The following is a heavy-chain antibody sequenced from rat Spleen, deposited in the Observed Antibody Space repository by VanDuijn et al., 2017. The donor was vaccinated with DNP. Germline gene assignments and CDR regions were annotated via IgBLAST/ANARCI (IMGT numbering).Heavy chain of an antibody. V-gene: IGHV5-20*01. CDR1: GFTFSDYY. J-gene: IGHJ2*01. CDR2: ISSDGSHT. D-gene: IGHD1-11*01. Sequence: EVKLVESGGGLVQPGRSLKLSCAGSGFTFSDYYMAWVRQTPTKGLDWVASISSDGSHTYYRDSVKGRFTISRDFAKSTLYLQMDSLRSADSATYYCTTRGNYGGYDYWGQGVMVTVSS. CDR3: TTRGNYGGYDY.